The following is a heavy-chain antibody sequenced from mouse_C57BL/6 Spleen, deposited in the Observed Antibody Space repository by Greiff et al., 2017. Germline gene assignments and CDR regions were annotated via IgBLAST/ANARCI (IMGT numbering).Heavy chain of an antibody. CDR2: INPNNGGT. CDR3: ARWPPFYGSSYYFDV. D-gene: IGHD1-1*01. CDR1: GYTFTDYY. J-gene: IGHJ1*03. Sequence: VQLQQSGPELVKPGASVKISCKASGYTFTDYYMNWVKQSHGKSLEWIGDINPNNGGTSYNQKFKGKATLTVDKSSSTAYMELRSLTSEDSAVYYCARWPPFYGSSYYFDVWGTGTTVTVSS. V-gene: IGHV1-26*01.